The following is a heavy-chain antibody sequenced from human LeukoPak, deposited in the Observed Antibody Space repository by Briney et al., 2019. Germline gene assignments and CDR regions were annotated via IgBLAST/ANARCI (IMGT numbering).Heavy chain of an antibody. CDR3: ARGIAGPDY. CDR2: ITTSATTI. Sequence: PGGSLRLSCEVSGFTFTGYYMSWIRQAPGKGLEWTSYITTSATTIYYTDSVKGRFTMSRDNAKNSLFLQMNSLRAEDTAVYYCARGIAGPDYWGQGPLVTVSS. CDR1: GFTFTGYY. D-gene: IGHD1-20*01. J-gene: IGHJ4*02. V-gene: IGHV3-11*01.